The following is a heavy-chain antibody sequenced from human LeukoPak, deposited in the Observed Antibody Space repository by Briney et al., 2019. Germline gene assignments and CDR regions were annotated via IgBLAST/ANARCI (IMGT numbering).Heavy chain of an antibody. Sequence: GESLKISCKGSGYSFTSYWIGWVRQMPGKGLEWVGIIYPGDSETRYSPSFQGQVTISADKSISTAYLQWNSLKASDTAMYYCARLNYYDNSGYLGYWGQGTLVTVSS. J-gene: IGHJ4*02. D-gene: IGHD3-22*01. CDR2: IYPGDSET. CDR1: GYSFTSYW. V-gene: IGHV5-51*01. CDR3: ARLNYYDNSGYLGY.